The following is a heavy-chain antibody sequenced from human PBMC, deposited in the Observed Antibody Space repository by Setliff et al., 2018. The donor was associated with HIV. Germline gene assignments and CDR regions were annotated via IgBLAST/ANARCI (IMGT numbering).Heavy chain of an antibody. CDR1: GFTFSSSW. J-gene: IGHJ4*02. CDR2: ISSSSYYI. D-gene: IGHD6-13*01. Sequence: PGGSLRLSCAASGFTFSSSWMHWVRQAPGKGLEWVSSISSSSYYIYYADSVKGRFTISRDNAKNSLYLQMNSLRAEDTAVYYCARSRAAGFDYWGQGTLVTVSS. V-gene: IGHV3-21*01. CDR3: ARSRAAGFDY.